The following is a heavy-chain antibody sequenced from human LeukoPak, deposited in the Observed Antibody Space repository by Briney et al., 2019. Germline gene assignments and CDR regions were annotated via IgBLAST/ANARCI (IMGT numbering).Heavy chain of an antibody. V-gene: IGHV3-23*01. CDR1: GFTFSSYA. CDR3: AKDPMTSVTTTAY. D-gene: IGHD4-17*01. CDR2: ISDTGDST. J-gene: IGHJ4*02. Sequence: GGSLRLSCTASGFTFSSYAMSWVRQAPGKGLEWVSSISDTGDSTYYADSVKGRFTISRDNSKDTLYLQMNSLRAEDTAVYYCAKDPMTSVTTTAYWGQGTLVTVSS.